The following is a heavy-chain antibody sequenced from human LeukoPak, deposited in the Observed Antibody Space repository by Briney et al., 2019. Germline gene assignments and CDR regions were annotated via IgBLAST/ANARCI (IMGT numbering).Heavy chain of an antibody. Sequence: PGGSLSLSCAASGFTFSSFWMSWVRQAPGKGLEWVAIIKQDGSEIYYLDSVKGRFTISRDNTKNSLYLQMNSLRAEDTAVYYCAKDWRPGRCSSTSCYYYYYMDVWGKGTTVTVSS. CDR3: AKDWRPGRCSSTSCYYYYYMDV. CDR2: IKQDGSEI. CDR1: GFTFSSFW. V-gene: IGHV3-7*01. J-gene: IGHJ6*03. D-gene: IGHD2-2*01.